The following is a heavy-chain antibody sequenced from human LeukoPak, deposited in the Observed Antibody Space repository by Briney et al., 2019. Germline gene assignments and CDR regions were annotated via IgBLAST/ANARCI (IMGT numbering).Heavy chain of an antibody. Sequence: SETLSLTCTVSGGSLSSYYWSGIRQPPGKGREWIGYIYYSGSTNYNPSLNSRVTISVDTSKNQFSLKLSSVTAADTAVYYCTRVGSYSDWFDPWGQGTLVTVSS. D-gene: IGHD1-26*01. CDR1: GGSLSSYY. CDR3: TRVGSYSDWFDP. V-gene: IGHV4-59*01. J-gene: IGHJ5*02. CDR2: IYYSGST.